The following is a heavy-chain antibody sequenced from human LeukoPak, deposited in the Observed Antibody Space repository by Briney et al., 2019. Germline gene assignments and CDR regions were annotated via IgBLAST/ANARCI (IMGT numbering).Heavy chain of an antibody. CDR1: GFTFNNYW. CDR3: ARPTDEFRLDL. J-gene: IGHJ5*02. Sequence: GGSLRLSCAASGFTFNNYWMNWVRQAPGKGLEWVANISPDGREKKYVDSLKGRFTISRDNAKNSVFLQVISLTAGDTAVYFCARPTDEFRLDLWGQGTLVTVSS. CDR2: ISPDGREK. D-gene: IGHD4-11*01. V-gene: IGHV3-7*01.